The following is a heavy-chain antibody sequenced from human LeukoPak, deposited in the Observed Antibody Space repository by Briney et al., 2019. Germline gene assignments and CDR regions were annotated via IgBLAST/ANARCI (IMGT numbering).Heavy chain of an antibody. D-gene: IGHD3-16*01. Sequence: GGSLRLSCAASGFTFSSYEMNWVRQAPGKGLVWVSRINSDGSSASYADSVKGRFTISRDNAKNTLYLQMNSLRADDTAVYYCARGRWGEAFDIWGQGTMVTVSS. CDR1: GFTFSSYE. CDR3: ARGRWGEAFDI. CDR2: INSDGSSA. V-gene: IGHV3-74*01. J-gene: IGHJ3*02.